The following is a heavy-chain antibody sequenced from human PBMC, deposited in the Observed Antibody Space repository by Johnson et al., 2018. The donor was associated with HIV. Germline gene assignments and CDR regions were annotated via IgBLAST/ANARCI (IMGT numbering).Heavy chain of an antibody. Sequence: VQLVESGGGLVQPGGSLRLSCAVSGFIFSSYAMHWVRQAPGKGLEYISTISSNGGSTYYANSVKGRFTISRDNSKNTLYLQMGSLRAEDMAVYYCARGGIEMATITDAFDIWGQGTMVTVSS. V-gene: IGHV3-64*01. CDR2: ISSNGGST. CDR1: GFIFSSYA. J-gene: IGHJ3*02. D-gene: IGHD5-24*01. CDR3: ARGGIEMATITDAFDI.